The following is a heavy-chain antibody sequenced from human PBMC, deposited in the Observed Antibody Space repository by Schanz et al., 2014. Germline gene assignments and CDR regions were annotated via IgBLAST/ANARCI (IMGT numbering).Heavy chain of an antibody. D-gene: IGHD2-21*01. V-gene: IGHV1-69*04. J-gene: IGHJ4*02. CDR3: ARDRLECGAECYSVEVFEI. CDR2: IIPSLGLA. Sequence: VQLEQSGAEVKKPGSSVKVSCKASGGTFSSFGINWVRQAPGQGLEWMGRIIPSLGLAKYEQKFQDKVTITADTSTTTSYMELSGLRSEDTAVYYCARDRLECGAECYSVEVFEIWGQGTLVIVSP. CDR1: GGTFSSFG.